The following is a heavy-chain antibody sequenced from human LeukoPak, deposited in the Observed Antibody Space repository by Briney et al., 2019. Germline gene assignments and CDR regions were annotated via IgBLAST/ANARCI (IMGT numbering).Heavy chain of an antibody. V-gene: IGHV4-59*01. J-gene: IGHJ4*02. CDR3: ARGYSSSYYDY. Sequence: PSETLSLTCTVSGGSISRYYWSWIRQPPGKGLEWIGYIYYSGSTNYNPSLKSRVTISVDTSKNQFSLKLSSVTAADTAVYYCARGYSSSYYDYWGQGTLVTVSS. CDR1: GGSISRYY. D-gene: IGHD6-13*01. CDR2: IYYSGST.